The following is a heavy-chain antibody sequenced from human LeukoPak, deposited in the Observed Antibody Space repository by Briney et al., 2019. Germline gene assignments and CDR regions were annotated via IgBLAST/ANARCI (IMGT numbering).Heavy chain of an antibody. CDR3: ARSLAGGDCYHTPDF. CDR1: GYTFTYYD. J-gene: IGHJ4*02. D-gene: IGHD2-21*02. V-gene: IGHV1-8*01. Sequence: ASVKVSCKASGYTFTYYDINWVRQAPRQRPEWMGWMNPYTGNTGYAPKFQGRVTMIRDTSISTAYMELTRLTSEDTAVYYCARSLAGGDCYHTPDFWGQGTLITVSS. CDR2: MNPYTGNT.